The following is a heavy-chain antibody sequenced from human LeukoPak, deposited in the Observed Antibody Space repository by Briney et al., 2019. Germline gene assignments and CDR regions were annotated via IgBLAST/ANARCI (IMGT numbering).Heavy chain of an antibody. CDR3: VLGAYWNDDKNAFHI. V-gene: IGHV3-13*01. CDR2: IGATGDT. Sequence: GGSLRLSCAASGLTFSSYDMHWIRQAPVKGLEWVSSIGATGDTYYTVSVKGRFTTSRENAKKSVYLQMSSLSAGDTAVYFCVLGAYWNDDKNAFHIWGPGTMVTVSS. D-gene: IGHD1-1*01. CDR1: GLTFSSYD. J-gene: IGHJ3*02.